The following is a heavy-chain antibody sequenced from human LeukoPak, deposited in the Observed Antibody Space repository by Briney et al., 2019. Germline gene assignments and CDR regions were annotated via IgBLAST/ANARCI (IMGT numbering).Heavy chain of an antibody. Sequence: ASVKVSCKASGYTFTGYYMHWVRQAPGQGLEWMGWINPNSGGTNYAQKFQGRVTMTRDTSISTAYMELSRLRSDDTAVYYCARVIVGATSSWFDPWGQGTLVTVSP. V-gene: IGHV1-2*02. CDR1: GYTFTGYY. D-gene: IGHD1-26*01. CDR2: INPNSGGT. CDR3: ARVIVGATSSWFDP. J-gene: IGHJ5*02.